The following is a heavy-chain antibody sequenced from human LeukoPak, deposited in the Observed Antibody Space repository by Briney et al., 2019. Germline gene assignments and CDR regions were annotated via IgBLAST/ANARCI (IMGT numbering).Heavy chain of an antibody. Sequence: KSGGSLRLSCAASGFTFSDFYMSWIRQAPGQGLEWISYISSSGGTIYYADSVKGRFTISRDNVKNSLYLQMNTLRADDTAVYYCAGGRSTYYGAGDWGQGTLVTVSS. V-gene: IGHV3-11*01. J-gene: IGHJ4*02. CDR2: ISSSGGTI. CDR1: GFTFSDFY. D-gene: IGHD3-10*01. CDR3: AGGRSTYYGAGD.